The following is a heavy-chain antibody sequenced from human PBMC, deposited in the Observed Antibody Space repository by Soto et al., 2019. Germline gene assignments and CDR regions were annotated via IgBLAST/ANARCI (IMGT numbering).Heavy chain of an antibody. Sequence: EVQLVESGGGLVKPGGSLRLSRAASGFTFSNAWMNWVRQAPGKGLEWVGRIKSKTDGGTTDYAAPVKGRFTISRDDSKNTLYLQMNSLKTEDTAVYYCTTDRFLGTTVTSYYYYYGMDVWGQGTTVTVSS. J-gene: IGHJ6*02. CDR2: IKSKTDGGTT. CDR3: TTDRFLGTTVTSYYYYYGMDV. CDR1: GFTFSNAW. D-gene: IGHD4-17*01. V-gene: IGHV3-15*07.